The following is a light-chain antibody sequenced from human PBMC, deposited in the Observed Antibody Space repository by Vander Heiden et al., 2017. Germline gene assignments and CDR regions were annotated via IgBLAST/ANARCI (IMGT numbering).Light chain of an antibody. CDR1: QSVSRS. CDR2: DAS. V-gene: IGKV3-11*01. J-gene: IGKJ2*01. Sequence: EIVLTPSPATLSLSPGERATLSCRASQSVSRSLAWYQQKPGQAPRLLIYDASNRATGIPARFSGSGSGTDFTLTISSREPEDFAVYYCQQLSNWPPYTFGQGTKVEIK. CDR3: QQLSNWPPYT.